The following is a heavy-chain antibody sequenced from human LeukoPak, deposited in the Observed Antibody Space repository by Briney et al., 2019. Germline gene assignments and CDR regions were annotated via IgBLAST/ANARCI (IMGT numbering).Heavy chain of an antibody. V-gene: IGHV3-23*01. Sequence: GGSLRLSCAASRLSFSNYAMSWVRQAPGKGLEWVSTISASGGNTYYADSVKGRFTISRDNSKNTLYLQMSSLRAEDTAIYYYTKDPVGTTDFDSWGQGTLVTVSS. CDR1: RLSFSNYA. CDR2: ISASGGNT. D-gene: IGHD1-14*01. J-gene: IGHJ4*02. CDR3: TKDPVGTTDFDS.